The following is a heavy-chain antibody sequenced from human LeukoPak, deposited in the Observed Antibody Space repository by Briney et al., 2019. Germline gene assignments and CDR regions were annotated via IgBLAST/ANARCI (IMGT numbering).Heavy chain of an antibody. CDR1: GFTFSSYA. CDR3: AKALGFLELFADY. J-gene: IGHJ4*02. D-gene: IGHD3-3*01. V-gene: IGHV3-23*01. Sequence: SGGSLRLSCAASGFTFSSYAMSWVRQAPGKGLEWVSAISGSGGSTYYADSVKGRFTISRDNSKNTLYLQMNSLRAEDTAVYYCAKALGFLELFADYWGQGTLVTVSS. CDR2: ISGSGGST.